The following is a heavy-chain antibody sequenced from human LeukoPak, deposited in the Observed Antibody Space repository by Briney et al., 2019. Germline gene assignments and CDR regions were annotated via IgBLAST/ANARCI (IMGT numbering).Heavy chain of an antibody. J-gene: IGHJ4*02. Sequence: SETLSLTCAVSGGSISSSNWWSWVRQPPGKGLEWIGEIYHSGSTNYNPSLKSRVTISVDKSKNQFSLKLSSVTAADTAVYYCARVAGCSSTSCYDWKYYFDYWGQGTLVTVSS. D-gene: IGHD2-2*01. CDR1: GGSISSSNW. CDR3: ARVAGCSSTSCYDWKYYFDY. CDR2: IYHSGST. V-gene: IGHV4-4*02.